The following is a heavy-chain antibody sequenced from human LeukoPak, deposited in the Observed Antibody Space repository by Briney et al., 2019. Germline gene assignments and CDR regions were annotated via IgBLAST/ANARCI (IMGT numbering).Heavy chain of an antibody. V-gene: IGHV1-3*01. D-gene: IGHD3-10*01. CDR1: GYTFSRYA. J-gene: IGHJ4*02. CDR2: INAGVGNT. Sequence: ASVKVSCKASGYTFSRYAIHWVRQAPGQGLEWMGWINAGVGNTKYSEKFQDRVTVTRDTPATTAYMELSSLRAEDTAVYYCARAGRPMIGGVTPLEHFDSWGQGTLVTVSS. CDR3: ARAGRPMIGGVTPLEHFDS.